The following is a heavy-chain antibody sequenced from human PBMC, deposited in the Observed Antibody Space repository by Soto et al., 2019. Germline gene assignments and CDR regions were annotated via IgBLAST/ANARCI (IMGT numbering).Heavy chain of an antibody. CDR3: ARDRTGVDYYYGMDV. CDR1: GFTFSSYA. Sequence: LRLSCAASGFTFSSYAMHWVRQAPGKGLEWVAVISYDGSNKYYADSVKGRFTISRDNSKNTLYLQMNSLRAEDTAVYYCARDRTGVDYYYGMDVWGQGTTVTVSS. CDR2: ISYDGSNK. D-gene: IGHD7-27*01. J-gene: IGHJ6*02. V-gene: IGHV3-30-3*01.